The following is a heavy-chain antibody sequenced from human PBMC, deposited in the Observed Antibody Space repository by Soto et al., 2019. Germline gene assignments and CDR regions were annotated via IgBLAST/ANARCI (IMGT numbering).Heavy chain of an antibody. CDR3: ARDGYFDY. CDR2: IIPIFGTA. CDR1: GGTFSSYA. J-gene: IGHJ4*02. Sequence: ASVKVSCTASGGTFSSYAISWVRQAPGQGLEWMGGIIPIFGTANYAQKVQDRVTMTTDTFTSTAYMELRSLRSDDTAVYYCARDGYFDYWGQGTLVTVSS. V-gene: IGHV1-69*05.